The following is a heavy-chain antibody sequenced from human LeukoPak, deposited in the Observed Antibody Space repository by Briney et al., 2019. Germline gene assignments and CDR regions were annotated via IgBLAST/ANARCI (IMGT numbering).Heavy chain of an antibody. CDR1: GFTFSSYG. Sequence: GGSLRLSCAASGFTFSSYGMHWVRQAPGKGLEWVAVIWYDGSNKYYADSVKGRFTISRDNSKNTLYLQMNSLRAEDTAVYYCARETVAGTYMFYDYWGQGTLVTVSS. J-gene: IGHJ4*02. V-gene: IGHV3-33*01. D-gene: IGHD6-19*01. CDR3: ARETVAGTYMFYDY. CDR2: IWYDGSNK.